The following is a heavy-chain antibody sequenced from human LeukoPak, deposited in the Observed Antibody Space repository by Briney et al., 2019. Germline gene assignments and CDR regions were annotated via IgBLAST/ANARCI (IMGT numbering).Heavy chain of an antibody. Sequence: GGSLRLSCAASGFTFSSYWMSWARQAPGKGLEWVSSISSSSSYIYYADSVKGRFTISRDNAKNSLYLQTNSLRAEDTAVYYCARGRRLSSGYPYYFDYWGQGTLVTVSS. CDR2: ISSSSSYI. J-gene: IGHJ4*02. CDR1: GFTFSSYW. D-gene: IGHD3-22*01. V-gene: IGHV3-21*01. CDR3: ARGRRLSSGYPYYFDY.